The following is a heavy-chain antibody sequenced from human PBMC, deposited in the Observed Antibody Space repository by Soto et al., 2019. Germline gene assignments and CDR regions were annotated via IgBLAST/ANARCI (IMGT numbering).Heavy chain of an antibody. CDR2: IYSGGST. D-gene: IGHD2-15*01. CDR1: GFTVSSSY. V-gene: IGHV3-66*01. CDR3: ASGGTKRYFDD. J-gene: IGHJ4*02. Sequence: GGSLRLSCSGFGFTVSSSYMSWVRQAPGKGLEWVSVIYSGGSTYDADSVKSRFIISRDNSKNTVYLQMNSLRAEDTAVYYCASGGTKRYFDDWGQRTLVTVSS.